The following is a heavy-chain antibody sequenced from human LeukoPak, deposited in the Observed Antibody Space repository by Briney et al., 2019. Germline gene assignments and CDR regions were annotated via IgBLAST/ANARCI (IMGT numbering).Heavy chain of an antibody. D-gene: IGHD3-22*01. CDR2: IIPIFGTA. J-gene: IGHJ4*02. Sequence: SVKVSCKASGGTFSSDAISWVRHAPGQGLVWMGGIIPIFGTAHYAQKFQGRVKITADESTSTAYMELSSLRSEDTAVYYCARDGSPYDSSGYSDYWGQGTLVTVSS. CDR3: ARDGSPYDSSGYSDY. V-gene: IGHV1-69*01. CDR1: GGTFSSDA.